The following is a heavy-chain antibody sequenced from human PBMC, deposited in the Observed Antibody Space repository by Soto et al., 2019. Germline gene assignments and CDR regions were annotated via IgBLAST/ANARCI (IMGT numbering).Heavy chain of an antibody. V-gene: IGHV3-48*02. CDR1: GFTFSSYS. D-gene: IGHD1-1*01. Sequence: GGSLRLSCAASGFTFSSYSMNWVRQAPGKGLEWVSYISSSSSTIYYADSVKGRFTISRDNAKNSLYLQMNSLRYEDTAVYYCARERLDWYYGMDVWGQGTTVTVSS. CDR2: ISSSSSTI. J-gene: IGHJ6*02. CDR3: ARERLDWYYGMDV.